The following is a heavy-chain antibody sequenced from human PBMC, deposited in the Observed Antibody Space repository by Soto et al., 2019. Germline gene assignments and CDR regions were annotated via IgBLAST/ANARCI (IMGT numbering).Heavy chain of an antibody. Sequence: QVQLQESGPGLVKPSQTLSLTCTVSGGSISSGGYYWSWIRQHPGKGLEWIGYIYYSGSTYYNPSLKSRVTXSXXTSKNQFSLKLSSVTAADTAVYYCARGYSPPNFDYWGQGTLVTVSS. D-gene: IGHD2-15*01. J-gene: IGHJ4*02. V-gene: IGHV4-31*03. CDR2: IYYSGST. CDR1: GGSISSGGYY. CDR3: ARGYSPPNFDY.